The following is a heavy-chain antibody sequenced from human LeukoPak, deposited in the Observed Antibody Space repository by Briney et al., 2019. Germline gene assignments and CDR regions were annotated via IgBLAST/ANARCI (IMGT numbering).Heavy chain of an antibody. CDR3: AKSGIAAAGTYDY. D-gene: IGHD6-13*01. CDR1: GFTFSSYS. CDR2: ISISSSYI. Sequence: GGSLRLSCAASGFTFSSYSMNWVRQAPGKGLEWVSSISISSSYISYADSVKGRFTISRDNAKNSLYLQMNSLRAEDTAVYYCAKSGIAAAGTYDYWGQGTLVTVSS. V-gene: IGHV3-21*01. J-gene: IGHJ4*02.